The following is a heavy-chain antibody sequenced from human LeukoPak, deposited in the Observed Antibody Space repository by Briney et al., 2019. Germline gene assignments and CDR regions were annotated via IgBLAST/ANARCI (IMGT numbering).Heavy chain of an antibody. V-gene: IGHV3-33*06. CDR2: IWYDGSNK. J-gene: IGHJ3*02. D-gene: IGHD2-21*02. Sequence: GRSLRLSCAASGFTFSSYGMHRVRQAPGKGLEWVAVIWYDGSNKYYADSVKGRFTISRDNSKNTLYLQMNSLRAEDTAVYYCAKLCGGDCLDAFDIWGQGTMVTVSS. CDR1: GFTFSSYG. CDR3: AKLCGGDCLDAFDI.